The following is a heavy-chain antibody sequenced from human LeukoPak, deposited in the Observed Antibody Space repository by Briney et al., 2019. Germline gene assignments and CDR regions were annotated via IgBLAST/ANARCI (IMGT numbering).Heavy chain of an antibody. J-gene: IGHJ4*02. V-gene: IGHV1-8*01. CDR1: GYTFTSYD. CDR2: MNPNSGNT. CDR3: ARGGRVNFWVNAIFFDY. Sequence: ASVKVSCKASGYTFTSYDINWARQATGQGLEWMGWMNPNSGNTGYAQKFQGRVTMTRNTSISTAYMELSSLRSEDTAVYYCARGGRVNFWVNAIFFDYWGQGTLVTVSS. D-gene: IGHD3-16*01.